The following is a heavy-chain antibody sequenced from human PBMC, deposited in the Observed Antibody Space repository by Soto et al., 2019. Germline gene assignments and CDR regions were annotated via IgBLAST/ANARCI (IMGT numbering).Heavy chain of an antibody. Sequence: QVQLVQSGAEVKKPGSSVRVSCKASGDTFTFYSINWVRQAPGLGLEWMGRINPILSMSNYAQRFQGRVTKSADKSTSTDYKELSSLRSEVTAMYYCASSYGSGYRAFDYWGQGALVTVSS. D-gene: IGHD3-10*01. J-gene: IGHJ4*02. CDR1: GDTFTFYS. CDR2: INPILSMS. V-gene: IGHV1-69*02. CDR3: ASSYGSGYRAFDY.